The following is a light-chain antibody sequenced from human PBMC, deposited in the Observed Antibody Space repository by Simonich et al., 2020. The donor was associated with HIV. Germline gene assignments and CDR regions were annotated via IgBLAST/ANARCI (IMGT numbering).Light chain of an antibody. CDR1: QDISNY. CDR2: DAS. V-gene: IGKV1-33*01. CDR3: QQYDNLPPKLT. J-gene: IGKJ4*01. Sequence: DIQMTQSPSSLSASVGDRFTINCQASQDISNYLNWYKKKPGKAPKLLIYDASNLETGVPSRFSGSGSGTDFTFTISSLQPEDIATYYCQQYDNLPPKLTFGGGTKVEIK.